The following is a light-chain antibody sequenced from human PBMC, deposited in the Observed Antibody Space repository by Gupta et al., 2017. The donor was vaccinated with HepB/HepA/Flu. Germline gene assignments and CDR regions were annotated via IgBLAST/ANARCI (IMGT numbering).Light chain of an antibody. CDR1: QIISNL. Sequence: DIQMTQSPSALSASVGDRVTITCRASQIISNLLAWFQQKPGRAPKLLIFKTSTLESEVPTMCSGSGSRTVFTQTSRSLQPDVGATYYCQPYKSDPFTFGHGTKVDIK. CDR2: KTS. CDR3: QPYKSDPFT. V-gene: IGKV1-5*03. J-gene: IGKJ3*01.